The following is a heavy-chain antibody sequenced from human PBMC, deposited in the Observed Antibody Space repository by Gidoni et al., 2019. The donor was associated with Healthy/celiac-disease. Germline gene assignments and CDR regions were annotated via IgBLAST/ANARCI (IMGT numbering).Heavy chain of an antibody. J-gene: IGHJ4*02. V-gene: IGHV3-23*04. CDR1: GFTFSSYA. CDR3: AKGKNYDILTDLDY. CDR2: ISGSGGST. D-gene: IGHD3-9*01. Sequence: EVQLVESGGGLVQPGGSLRLSCAASGFTFSSYAMSWVGQAPGNGLEWVSAISGSGGSTYYADSVKGRFTISRDNSKNTLYLQMNSLRADDTAVYYCAKGKNYDILTDLDYWGQVTLVTVSS.